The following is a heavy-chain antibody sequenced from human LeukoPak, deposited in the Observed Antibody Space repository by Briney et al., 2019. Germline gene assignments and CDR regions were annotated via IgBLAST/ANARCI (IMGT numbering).Heavy chain of an antibody. D-gene: IGHD6-19*01. CDR1: GVSISTYY. CDR2: IYYTGST. V-gene: IGHV4-59*01. CDR3: ARYSSGLDY. Sequence: SETLSLTCAVSGVSISTYYLSWIRQPPGKGLEWIGYIYYTGSTNYNPSLKSRATISVDTSKNQISLRLSSVTAADTAVYYCARYSSGLDYWGQGTLVTVSS. J-gene: IGHJ4*02.